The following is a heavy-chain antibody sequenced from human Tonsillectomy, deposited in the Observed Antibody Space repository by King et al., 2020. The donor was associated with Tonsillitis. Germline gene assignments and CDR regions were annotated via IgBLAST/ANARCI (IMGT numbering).Heavy chain of an antibody. CDR3: ARDRRPEAFDI. D-gene: IGHD6-6*01. J-gene: IGHJ3*02. CDR2: IKPDGSEQ. CDR1: GFTFRDYW. Sequence: VQLVESGGGLVQPGGSLRLSCAASGFTFRDYWMSWLRQAPGKGLEWVGNIKPDGSEQQYADSVKGLFTVSRDNAKDSVYLQLNSLRVEDTAMYYCARDRRPEAFDIWGQGTLVTVSS. V-gene: IGHV3-7*03.